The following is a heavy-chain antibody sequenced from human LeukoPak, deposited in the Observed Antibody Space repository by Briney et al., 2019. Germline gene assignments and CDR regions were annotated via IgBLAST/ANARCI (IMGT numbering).Heavy chain of an antibody. D-gene: IGHD1-26*01. CDR1: GYTFTSYY. CDR3: ARDRGGVGATFLGYGMDV. Sequence: RASVKVSCKASGYTFTSYYLHWMRQAPGQGLEWVGIVNPSGGTTNYAQKFQGRVTLTRDTSTSTVYMVLSSLRSEDTAVYYCARDRGGVGATFLGYGMDVWGQGTTVTVSS. CDR2: VNPSGGTT. V-gene: IGHV1-46*01. J-gene: IGHJ6*02.